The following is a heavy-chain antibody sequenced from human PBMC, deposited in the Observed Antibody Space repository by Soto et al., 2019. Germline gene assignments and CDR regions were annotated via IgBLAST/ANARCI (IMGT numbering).Heavy chain of an antibody. CDR1: GFTFSDYY. CDR3: ARARGVVQAAISDYYYGMDA. J-gene: IGHJ6*02. Sequence: PGGSLRLSCAASGFTFSDYYMSWIRQAPGKGLEWVSYISSSGSTIYYADSVKGRFTISRDNAKNSLYLKMNSLRAEDTAVYYCARARGVVQAAISDYYYGMDAWGQGTTVTVSS. D-gene: IGHD2-2*02. CDR2: ISSSGSTI. V-gene: IGHV3-11*01.